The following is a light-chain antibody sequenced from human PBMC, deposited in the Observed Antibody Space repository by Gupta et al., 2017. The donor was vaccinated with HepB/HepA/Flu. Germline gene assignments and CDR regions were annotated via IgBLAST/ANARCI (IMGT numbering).Light chain of an antibody. Sequence: EIVMTQSPPTLSVSPGERATLSCRASQSVSNKLAWYQHKPGQAPRLLIYGASTRATDIPARFSGSGSGTEFTLTISSLQPEDFAVYYCQQYNNWPPWTFGQGTKVEIK. CDR3: QQYNNWPPWT. CDR1: QSVSNK. J-gene: IGKJ1*01. V-gene: IGKV3-15*01. CDR2: GAS.